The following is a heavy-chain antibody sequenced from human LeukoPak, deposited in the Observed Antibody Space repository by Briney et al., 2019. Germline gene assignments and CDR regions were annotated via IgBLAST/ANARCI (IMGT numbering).Heavy chain of an antibody. CDR1: GFTFSSYA. J-gene: IGHJ4*02. V-gene: IGHV4-39*01. CDR3: ARGIIAYNTYYYGSGSYYIDY. D-gene: IGHD3-10*01. CDR2: IYYSGST. Sequence: GSLRLSCAASGFTFSSYAMSWVRQAPGKGLEWIGSIYYSGSTYYNPSLKSRVTISVDTSKNQFSLKLSSVTAADTAVYYCARGIIAYNTYYYGSGSYYIDYWGQGTLVTVSS.